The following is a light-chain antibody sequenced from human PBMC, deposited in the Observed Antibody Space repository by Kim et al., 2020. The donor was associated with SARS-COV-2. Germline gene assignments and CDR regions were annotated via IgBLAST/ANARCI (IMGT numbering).Light chain of an antibody. Sequence: SPGESATRSCGASLSVSGGYLAWYQQEAGQPHTLLIYTASGRSTGITDRFSGSGSGTDFALTISRLGPEDFAVYYCQHYGNLPWTFGRGTKVGIK. V-gene: IGKV3-20*01. CDR2: TAS. CDR1: LSVSGGY. CDR3: QHYGNLPWT. J-gene: IGKJ1*01.